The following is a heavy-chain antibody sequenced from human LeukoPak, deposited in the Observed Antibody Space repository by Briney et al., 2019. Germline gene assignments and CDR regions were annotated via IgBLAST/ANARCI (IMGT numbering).Heavy chain of an antibody. CDR1: GFTFSSYG. V-gene: IGHV3-33*01. CDR2: IWYDGSNK. Sequence: GGSLRLSCAASGFTFSSYGMPWVRQAPGKGLEWVAVIWYDGSNKYYADSVKGRFTISRDNSKNTLYLQMNSLRAEDTAVYYCARWGNYYGSGTQGDYWGQGTLVTVSS. J-gene: IGHJ4*02. CDR3: ARWGNYYGSGTQGDY. D-gene: IGHD3-10*01.